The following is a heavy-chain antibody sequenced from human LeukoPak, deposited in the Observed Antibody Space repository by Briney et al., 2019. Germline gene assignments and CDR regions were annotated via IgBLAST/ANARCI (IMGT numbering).Heavy chain of an antibody. V-gene: IGHV1-18*01. CDR2: ISAYNGNT. Sequence: ASVKVSCKASGYTFTSYGISWVRQAPGQGLEWMGRISAYNGNTNYAQKLQGRVTMTTDTSTSTAYMELRSLRTDDTAVYYCARAPYGDYQEGSVFDPWGQGTLVTVSS. J-gene: IGHJ5*02. CDR1: GYTFTSYG. CDR3: ARAPYGDYQEGSVFDP. D-gene: IGHD4-17*01.